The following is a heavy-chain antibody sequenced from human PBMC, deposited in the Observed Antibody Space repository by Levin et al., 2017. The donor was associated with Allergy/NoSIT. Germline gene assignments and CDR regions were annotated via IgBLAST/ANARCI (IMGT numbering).Heavy chain of an antibody. D-gene: IGHD4-17*01. CDR2: IIPIFGTA. V-gene: IGHV1-69*13. CDR1: GGTFSSYA. Sequence: SVKVSCKASGGTFSSYAISWVRQAPGQGLEWMGGIIPIFGTANYAQKFQGRVTITADESASTAYMELSSLRSEDTAVYYCARKGYGDYAHSSGYYYGMDVWGQGTTVTVSS. CDR3: ARKGYGDYAHSSGYYYGMDV. J-gene: IGHJ6*02.